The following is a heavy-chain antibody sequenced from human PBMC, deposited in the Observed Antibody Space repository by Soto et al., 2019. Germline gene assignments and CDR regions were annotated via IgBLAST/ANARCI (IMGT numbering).Heavy chain of an antibody. J-gene: IGHJ3*02. V-gene: IGHV3-49*03. D-gene: IGHD3-3*01. CDR1: GFTFGDYA. Sequence: PGGSLRLSCTASGFTFGDYAMSWFRQAPGKGLEWVGFIRSKAYGGTTEYAASVKGRFTISGDDSKSIAYLQMNSLKTEDTAVYYCTRAQTLYYDFWSGPRGDAFDIWGQGTMVTVSS. CDR3: TRAQTLYYDFWSGPRGDAFDI. CDR2: IRSKAYGGTT.